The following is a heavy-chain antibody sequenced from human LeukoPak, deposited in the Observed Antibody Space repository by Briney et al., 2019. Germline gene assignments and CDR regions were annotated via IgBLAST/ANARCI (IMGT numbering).Heavy chain of an antibody. Sequence: GGSLRLSCVASGFTFSNYNIHWLRQAPGKGLEWVAFIRYDGSDKYYADSVKDRFTVSRDNSKNTLYLQMNNLRAEDTAVYYCARSGTHWGLHWGQGTLVTVSS. J-gene: IGHJ4*02. D-gene: IGHD1-1*01. CDR1: GFTFSNYN. V-gene: IGHV3-30*02. CDR3: ARSGTHWGLH. CDR2: IRYDGSDK.